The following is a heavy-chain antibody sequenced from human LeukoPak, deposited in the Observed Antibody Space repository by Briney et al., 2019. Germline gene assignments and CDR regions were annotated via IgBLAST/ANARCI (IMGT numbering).Heavy chain of an antibody. J-gene: IGHJ4*02. CDR3: ARDGSGTWFDY. D-gene: IGHD3-10*01. CDR1: GYTFTSYG. V-gene: IGHV1-18*01. Sequence: GASVKVSCKASGYTFTSYGISWVRQAPGQGLEWMARINAYNGDTNYAQKVQGRVTMTTDTSTSTAYMELRSLRSDDTAVYYCARDGSGTWFDYWGQGTLVTVSS. CDR2: INAYNGDT.